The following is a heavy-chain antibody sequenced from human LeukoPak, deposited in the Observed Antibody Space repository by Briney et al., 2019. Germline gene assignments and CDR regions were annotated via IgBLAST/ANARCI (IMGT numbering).Heavy chain of an antibody. CDR3: AKDIWQQLALFDY. J-gene: IGHJ4*02. CDR2: ISWNSGTI. V-gene: IGHV3-9*01. Sequence: GGSLRLSRAASGFTFADYAMHWVRQAPGKGLEWVSGISWNSGTIGYADSVKGRFAISRDNAKNSLYLQMNSLRAEDTALYYCAKDIWQQLALFDYWGQGTLVTVSS. D-gene: IGHD6-13*01. CDR1: GFTFADYA.